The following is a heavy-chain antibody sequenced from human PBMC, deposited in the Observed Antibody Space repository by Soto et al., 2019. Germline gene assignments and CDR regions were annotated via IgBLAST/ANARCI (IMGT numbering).Heavy chain of an antibody. Sequence: QVQLVQSGGDVKKPGASVKVSCKASGYTFSNNGITWVRQAPGQGLEWMGWINPYNGNTNYAQNFQGRVPMTTDTDTSTADLELRSLRSDDTAVYYCARTRSAISGYYYWYFDLWGRGTLFTVSS. CDR2: INPYNGNT. V-gene: IGHV1-18*01. CDR1: GYTFSNNG. D-gene: IGHD3-22*01. J-gene: IGHJ2*01. CDR3: ARTRSAISGYYYWYFDL.